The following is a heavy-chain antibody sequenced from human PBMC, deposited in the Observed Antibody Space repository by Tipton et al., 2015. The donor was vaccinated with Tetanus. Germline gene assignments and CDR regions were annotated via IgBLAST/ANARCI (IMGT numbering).Heavy chain of an antibody. Sequence: TLSLTCTVSGGSISSGGYYWGWIRQHPGKGLEWIGYIYYSGSTYYNPSLKSRVTISVDTSKNQFSLKLSSVTAADTAVYYCARDINRSRVAATANWFDPWGQGTLVTVSS. CDR1: GGSISSGGYY. J-gene: IGHJ5*02. D-gene: IGHD2-15*01. CDR3: ARDINRSRVAATANWFDP. CDR2: IYYSGST. V-gene: IGHV4-31*03.